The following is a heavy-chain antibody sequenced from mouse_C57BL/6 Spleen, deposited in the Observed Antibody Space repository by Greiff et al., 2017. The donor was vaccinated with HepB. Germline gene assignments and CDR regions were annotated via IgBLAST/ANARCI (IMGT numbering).Heavy chain of an antibody. D-gene: IGHD1-3*01. Sequence: EVQLQESGPELVKPGASVKISCKASGYSFTGYYMNWVKQSPEKSLEWIGEINPSTGGTTYNQKFKAKATLTVDKSSSTAYMQLKSLTSEDSAVYYCARRYWGKDAMDYWGQGTSVTVSS. J-gene: IGHJ4*01. CDR1: GYSFTGYY. CDR3: ARRYWGKDAMDY. V-gene: IGHV1-42*01. CDR2: INPSTGGT.